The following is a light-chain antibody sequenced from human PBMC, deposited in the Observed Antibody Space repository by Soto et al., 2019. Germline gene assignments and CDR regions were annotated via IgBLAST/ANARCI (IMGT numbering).Light chain of an antibody. J-gene: IGKJ5*01. V-gene: IGKV3-15*01. CDR2: GAS. CDR3: PRYYNGPPIA. Sequence: EIVMTQSPATLSVSPGERATLSCRASQSVSSNLARYQQKPGQAPRLLIYGASTRATGIPARFSGSGSGTEFSLTISRLQSEDFAVYYCPRYYNGPPIAFGQGTRLEIK. CDR1: QSVSSN.